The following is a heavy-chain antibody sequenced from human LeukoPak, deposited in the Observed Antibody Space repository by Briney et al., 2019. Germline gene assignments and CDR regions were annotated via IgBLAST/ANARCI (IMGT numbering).Heavy chain of an antibody. J-gene: IGHJ4*02. D-gene: IGHD2-21*02. CDR2: IYSGGST. CDR3: TRVSTLAYCGGDCYSDY. Sequence: GGSLRLSCAASGFTVSSNYMSWVRQAPGKGLEWVSVIYSGGSTYYADSVKGRFTISRDNSKNTLYLQMNSLRVEDTAVYYCTRVSTLAYCGGDCYSDYWGQGNLVTVSS. CDR1: GFTVSSNY. V-gene: IGHV3-53*01.